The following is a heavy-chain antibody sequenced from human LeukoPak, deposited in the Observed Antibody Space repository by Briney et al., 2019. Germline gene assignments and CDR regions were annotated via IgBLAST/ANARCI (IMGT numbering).Heavy chain of an antibody. CDR1: GFSLSTRGVG. CDR2: IYWNDDK. CDR3: AHRRSVYFDPPEYYFDY. V-gene: IGHV2-5*01. J-gene: IGHJ4*02. Sequence: ESGPTLVKPTQTLTLTCTFSGFSLSTRGVGVGWIRQPPGKALEWLALIYWNDDKRYSPSLKSRLTITKDTSKNQVVLTMTNMDPVDTATYYCAHRRSVYFDPPEYYFDYWGQGTLVTVSS. D-gene: IGHD3-9*01.